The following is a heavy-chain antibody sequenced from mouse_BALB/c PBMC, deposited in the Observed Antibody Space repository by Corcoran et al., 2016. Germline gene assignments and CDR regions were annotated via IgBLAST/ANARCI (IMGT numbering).Heavy chain of an antibody. Sequence: QIQLVQSGPDLKKPGETVKISCKASGYTFTNYGMNWVKQAPGKGLKWMGWINTYTGEPTYADDFKGRFAFSLETSASTAYLQINNLKNEDTATYFCARRNYGSSPGWFAYWGQGTLVTVSA. CDR1: GYTFTNYG. J-gene: IGHJ3*01. CDR2: INTYTGEP. CDR3: ARRNYGSSPGWFAY. D-gene: IGHD1-1*01. V-gene: IGHV9-3-1*01.